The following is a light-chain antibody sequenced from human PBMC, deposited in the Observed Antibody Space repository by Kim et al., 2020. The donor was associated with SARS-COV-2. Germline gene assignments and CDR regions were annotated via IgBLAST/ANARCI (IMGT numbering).Light chain of an antibody. CDR2: DVT. Sequence: QSALTQPASVSGSPGQSITISCTGTSSDVGGYNYVSWYQQYPGKAPKLMLYDVTKRPSEVSNRFSGSKSGNTASLTISGLQAEDEADYYCSSYRSSGYVFGTGTKVTVL. CDR1: SSDVGGYNY. J-gene: IGLJ1*01. CDR3: SSYRSSGYV. V-gene: IGLV2-14*03.